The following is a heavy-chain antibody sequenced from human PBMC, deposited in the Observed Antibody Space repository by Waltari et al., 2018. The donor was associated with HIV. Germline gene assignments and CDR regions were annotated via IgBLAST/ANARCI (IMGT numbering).Heavy chain of an antibody. Sequence: QVQLVQSGAEVKKPGASVKVSCKASGYTFTSYAMHWVRQAPGQRLEWMGWINAGNGNTKYSQKFQGRVTITRDTSASTAYMELSSLRSEDTAVYYCARDSGYCTGGVCYTDAVDIWGQGTMVTVSS. CDR2: INAGNGNT. CDR3: ARDSGYCTGGVCYTDAVDI. D-gene: IGHD2-8*02. CDR1: GYTFTSYA. V-gene: IGHV1-3*01. J-gene: IGHJ3*02.